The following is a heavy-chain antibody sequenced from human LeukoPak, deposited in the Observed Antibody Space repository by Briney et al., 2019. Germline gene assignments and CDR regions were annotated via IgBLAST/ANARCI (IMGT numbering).Heavy chain of an antibody. Sequence: ASVKVSCKASGYTFTSYDINWVRQAPGQGLEWMGWINPNSGGTNYAQKFQGWVTMTRDTSISTAYMELSRLRSDDTAVYYCARSRGSGSRQEGDAFDIWGQGTMVTVSS. CDR1: GYTFTSYD. CDR2: INPNSGGT. CDR3: ARSRGSGSRQEGDAFDI. J-gene: IGHJ3*02. V-gene: IGHV1-2*04. D-gene: IGHD3-10*01.